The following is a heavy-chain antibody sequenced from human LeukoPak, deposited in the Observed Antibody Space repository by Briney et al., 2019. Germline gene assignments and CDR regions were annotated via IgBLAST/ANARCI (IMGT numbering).Heavy chain of an antibody. CDR2: IDPSDSYT. D-gene: IGHD2-15*01. Sequence: GESLRISCKGPGYIFTSYWISWVRQMPGKGLEWMGRIDPSDSYTNYSPSFQGHVTISADKSISTAYLQWSSLKASDTAMYYCARRAKSYCSGGSCYLDYWGQGTLVTVSS. J-gene: IGHJ4*02. V-gene: IGHV5-10-1*01. CDR3: ARRAKSYCSGGSCYLDY. CDR1: GYIFTSYW.